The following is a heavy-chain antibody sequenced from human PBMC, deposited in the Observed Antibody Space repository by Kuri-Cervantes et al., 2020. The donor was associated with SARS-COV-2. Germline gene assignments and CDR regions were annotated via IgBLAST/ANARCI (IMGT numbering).Heavy chain of an antibody. D-gene: IGHD3-3*01. CDR1: GFTFSGSA. J-gene: IGHJ6*03. CDR2: IRSKANSYAT. Sequence: GGSLRLSCAASGFTFSGSAMHWVRQASGKGLEWVGRIRSKANSYATAYAASVKGRFTISRDDSKNTAYLQMNSLKTEDTAVHYCTRHGEYDFWSGYYVYYYYYMDVWGKGTTVTVSS. CDR3: TRHGEYDFWSGYYVYYYYYMDV. V-gene: IGHV3-73*01.